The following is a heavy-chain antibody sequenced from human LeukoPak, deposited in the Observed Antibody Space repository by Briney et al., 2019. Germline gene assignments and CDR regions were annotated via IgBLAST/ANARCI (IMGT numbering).Heavy chain of an antibody. CDR3: ARVVDIVATIETTAFDI. V-gene: IGHV1-69*04. D-gene: IGHD5-12*01. J-gene: IGHJ3*02. Sequence: SVKVSCKASGGTFSSYVISWVRQAPGQGLEWMGRIIPILGIANYAQKFQGRVTITADKSTSTAYMELSSLRSEDTAVYYCARVVDIVATIETTAFDIWGQGTMVAVSS. CDR2: IIPILGIA. CDR1: GGTFSSYV.